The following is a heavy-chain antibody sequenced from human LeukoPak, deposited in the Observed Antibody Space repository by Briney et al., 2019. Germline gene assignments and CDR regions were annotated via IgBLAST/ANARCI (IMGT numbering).Heavy chain of an antibody. CDR1: GFTFSDHY. Sequence: GSLRLSCAASGFTFSDHYMSWIRQSPGKGLEWIGYIYYSGSTNYNPSLKSRVTISVDTSKNQFSLKLSSVTAADTAVYYCARVGGSDYSGYWGQGTLVTVSS. D-gene: IGHD3-16*01. J-gene: IGHJ4*02. CDR2: IYYSGST. V-gene: IGHV4-59*11. CDR3: ARVGGSDYSGY.